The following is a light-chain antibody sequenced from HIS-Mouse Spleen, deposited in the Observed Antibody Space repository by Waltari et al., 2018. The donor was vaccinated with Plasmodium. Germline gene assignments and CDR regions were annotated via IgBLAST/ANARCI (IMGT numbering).Light chain of an antibody. J-gene: IGKJ2*01. CDR2: AAS. Sequence: DIQMTQSPSSLSASVGDRVTITCRASQSISSDLNGYQQKPGKAPKLLIYAASSLQSGVTSRFSGSGSGTDFTLTISSLQPEDFATYYCQQGHTFGQGTKLEIK. V-gene: IGKV1-39*01. CDR3: QQGHT. CDR1: QSISSD.